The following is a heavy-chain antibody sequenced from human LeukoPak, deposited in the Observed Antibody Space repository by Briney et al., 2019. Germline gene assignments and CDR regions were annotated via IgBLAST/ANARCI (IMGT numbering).Heavy chain of an antibody. Sequence: ASVKVSCKASGYTFTSYDINWVRQATGQGLEWMGWMNPNSGNTGYAQKFQGRVTITRNTSISTAYMELSSLRSEDTAVYYCARGGGYCSSASCYTGIIRGWFDPWGQGTLVTVSS. V-gene: IGHV1-8*03. CDR2: MNPNSGNT. CDR3: ARGGGYCSSASCYTGIIRGWFDP. J-gene: IGHJ5*02. CDR1: GYTFTSYD. D-gene: IGHD2-2*02.